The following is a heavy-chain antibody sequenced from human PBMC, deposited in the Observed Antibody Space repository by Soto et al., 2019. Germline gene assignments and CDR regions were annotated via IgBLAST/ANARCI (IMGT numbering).Heavy chain of an antibody. CDR3: ARDLSLPYQPLLYPAPPVWFDP. V-gene: IGHV1-18*04. CDR2: ISAYNGNT. CDR1: GYTFTSYG. D-gene: IGHD2-2*02. J-gene: IGHJ5*02. Sequence: ASVKVSCKASGYTFTSYGISWVRQAPGQRLEWMGWISAYNGNTNYAQKLQGRVTMTTDTSTSTAYMELRSLRSDDTAVYYCARDLSLPYQPLLYPAPPVWFDPWGQGTLVTVSS.